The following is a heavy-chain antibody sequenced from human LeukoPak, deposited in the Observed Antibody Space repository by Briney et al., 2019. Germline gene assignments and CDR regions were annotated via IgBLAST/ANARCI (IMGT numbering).Heavy chain of an antibody. CDR1: GGSISSGGYY. CDR2: IYYSGST. J-gene: IGHJ5*02. D-gene: IGHD6-19*01. CDR3: ARDYNSGYNWFDP. Sequence: SETLSLTCTVSGGSISSGGYYWRWIRQHPGKGLEWIGYIYYSGSTYYNPSLKSRVTISVDTSKNQFSLKLSSVTAADTAVYYCARDYNSGYNWFDPWGQGTLVTVSS. V-gene: IGHV4-31*03.